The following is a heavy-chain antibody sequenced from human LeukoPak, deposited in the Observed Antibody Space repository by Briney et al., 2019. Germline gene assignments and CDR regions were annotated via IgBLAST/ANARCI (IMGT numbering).Heavy chain of an antibody. Sequence: SETLSLTCSVSGGSISSNYWSWIRQTAGKGLEWIGRIYSSGSTNYNPSLKSRVNMSIDTSKNQFSLKLTSVSAADTAVYHCASLNYYYYYMDVWGKGTTVTVSS. J-gene: IGHJ6*03. V-gene: IGHV4-4*07. CDR3: ASLNYYYYYMDV. CDR1: GGSISSNY. CDR2: IYSSGST.